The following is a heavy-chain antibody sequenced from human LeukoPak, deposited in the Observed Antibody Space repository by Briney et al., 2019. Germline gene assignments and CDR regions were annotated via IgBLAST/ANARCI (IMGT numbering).Heavy chain of an antibody. Sequence: GGSLRLSCAASGFTVSSNYMSWVRQAPGKGLEWVSVIYSGGSTYYADSVKGRFTISRDNSKNTLYLQMNSLRAEDTAVYYCATSTGYYYSMDVWGQGTTVTVSS. CDR3: ATSTGYYYSMDV. V-gene: IGHV3-66*01. CDR2: IYSGGST. CDR1: GFTVSSNY. D-gene: IGHD3-9*01. J-gene: IGHJ6*02.